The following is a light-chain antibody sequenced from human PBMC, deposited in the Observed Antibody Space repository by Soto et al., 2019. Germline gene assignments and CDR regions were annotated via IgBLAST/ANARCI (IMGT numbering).Light chain of an antibody. CDR1: QGISIY. CDR3: CQQNIDPLK. J-gene: IGKJ4*02. V-gene: IGKV1-9*01. CDR2: DAS. Sequence: IQLTQSPSSLSASVVYRVTITCRSSQGISIYLALYQQKPGKAPKLLIYDASTLQSGVPSSFSVSGSGTEFSLTIISRHPEEVSTNYCCQQNIDPLKFGEGTKVDIK.